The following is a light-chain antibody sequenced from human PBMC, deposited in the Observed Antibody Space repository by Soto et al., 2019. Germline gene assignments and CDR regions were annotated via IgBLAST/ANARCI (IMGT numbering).Light chain of an antibody. Sequence: DIQMTQSPSTLSASVGDRVTITCRASQSISSWLAWYQQKPGKAPKLLIYDASSLESGVPSRFSGSGSGTEFTRTIRSLQPDDFATYYCQQYNSYSITFGPGTKVDIK. J-gene: IGKJ3*01. CDR1: QSISSW. V-gene: IGKV1-5*01. CDR2: DAS. CDR3: QQYNSYSIT.